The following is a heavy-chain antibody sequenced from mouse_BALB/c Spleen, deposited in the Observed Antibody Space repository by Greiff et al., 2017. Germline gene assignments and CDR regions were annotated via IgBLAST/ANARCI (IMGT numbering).Heavy chain of an antibody. CDR1: GYTFTDYW. CDR2: IDTSDSYT. CDR3: ARSDVQDY. V-gene: IGHV1-69*02. J-gene: IGHJ2*01. Sequence: QVQLQQPGAELVKPGASVKMSCKASGYTFTDYWMHWVKQRPGQGLEWIGAIDTSDSYTSYNQKFKGKATLTVDESSSTAYMQLSSLTSEDSAVYYCARSDVQDYWGQGTTLTVSS.